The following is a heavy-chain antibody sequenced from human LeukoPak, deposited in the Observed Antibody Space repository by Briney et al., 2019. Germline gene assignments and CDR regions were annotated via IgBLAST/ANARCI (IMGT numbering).Heavy chain of an antibody. D-gene: IGHD6-6*01. J-gene: IGHJ6*03. CDR2: IYPGDSDT. Sequence: GESLKISCKGYGYSFASYWIGWVRQMPGKGLEWMGIIYPGDSDTRYSPCFQGQVTISADKSISTAYLQWSSLKASDTAMYYCARLSRPLTNNYYYYMDVWGKGTTVTVSS. CDR1: GYSFASYW. V-gene: IGHV5-51*01. CDR3: ARLSRPLTNNYYYYMDV.